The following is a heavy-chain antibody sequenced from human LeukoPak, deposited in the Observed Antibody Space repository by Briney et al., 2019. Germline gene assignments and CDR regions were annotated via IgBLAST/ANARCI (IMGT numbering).Heavy chain of an antibody. CDR3: AREVYCRSTSCYTGYFQH. CDR1: GFTFSSYW. CDR2: IKQDGSEK. V-gene: IGHV3-7*01. D-gene: IGHD2-2*02. Sequence: GGSLRLSCAASGFTFSSYWMSWVRQAPGKGLEWVANIKQDGSEKYYVDSVKGRFTISRDNAKNSLYLQMNSLRAEDTAVYYCAREVYCRSTSCYTGYFQHWGQGTLGTVSS. J-gene: IGHJ1*01.